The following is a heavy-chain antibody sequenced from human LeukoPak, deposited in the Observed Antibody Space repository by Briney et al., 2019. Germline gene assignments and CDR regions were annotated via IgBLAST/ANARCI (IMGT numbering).Heavy chain of an antibody. Sequence: SETLSLTCTVSGDSMNNYYWTWIRQPPGKGLDWIGYIYYSGNTNYNPSLKSRVTISLDTSKNQFSLKLTSVTAADTAMYYCARRTAKTPNYFDYWGRGALVTVSA. D-gene: IGHD1-1*01. V-gene: IGHV4-59*08. CDR3: ARRTAKTPNYFDY. CDR2: IYYSGNT. CDR1: GDSMNNYY. J-gene: IGHJ4*02.